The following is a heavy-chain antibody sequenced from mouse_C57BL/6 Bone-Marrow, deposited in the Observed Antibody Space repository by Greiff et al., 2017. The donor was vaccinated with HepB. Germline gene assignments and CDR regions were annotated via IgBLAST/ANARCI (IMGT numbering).Heavy chain of an antibody. J-gene: IGHJ2*01. CDR3: SRSDGYGPDY. D-gene: IGHD2-3*01. V-gene: IGHV5-17*01. CDR2: ISSGSSTI. Sequence: EVQRVESGGGLVKPGGSLKLSCAASGFTFSDYGMHWVRQAPEQGLEWVAYISSGSSTIYYADTVKGRFTISRDNAKNTMFLQMTSLRSEDTAMYYCSRSDGYGPDYWGQGTTLTVSS. CDR1: GFTFSDYG.